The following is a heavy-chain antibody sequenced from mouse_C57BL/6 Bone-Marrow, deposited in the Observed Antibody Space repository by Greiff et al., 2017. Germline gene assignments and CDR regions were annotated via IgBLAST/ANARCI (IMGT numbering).Heavy chain of an antibody. J-gene: IGHJ4*01. CDR2: IDPEDGET. CDR1: GFNIKDYY. D-gene: IGHD2-1*01. V-gene: IGHV14-2*01. CDR3: APNYYGNYYAMDY. Sequence: VQLKQSGAELVKPGASVKLSCTASGFNIKDYYMHWVKQRTEQGLEWIGRIDPEDGETKYAPKFQGKATIPADTSSNTAYLQLSSLTSEDTAVYYCAPNYYGNYYAMDYWGQGTSVTVSS.